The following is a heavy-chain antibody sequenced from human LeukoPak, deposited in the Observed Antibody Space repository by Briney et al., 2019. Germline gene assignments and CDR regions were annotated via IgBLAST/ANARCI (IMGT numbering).Heavy chain of an antibody. CDR3: AKEADTATVMNAFDI. CDR1: GFTFSSYG. D-gene: IGHD5-18*01. Sequence: GGSLRLSCAASGFTFSSYGMHWVRQAPGKGLEWVAFIRYDGSNKYYADSVKGRFTISRDNSKNTLYLQMNSLRAEDTAVYYCAKEADTATVMNAFDIWGQGTMVTVSS. J-gene: IGHJ3*02. CDR2: IRYDGSNK. V-gene: IGHV3-30*02.